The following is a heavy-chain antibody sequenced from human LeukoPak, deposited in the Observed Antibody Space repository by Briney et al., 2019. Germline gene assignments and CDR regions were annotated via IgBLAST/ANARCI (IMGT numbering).Heavy chain of an antibody. D-gene: IGHD6-19*01. J-gene: IGHJ2*01. CDR2: ISSSGSYI. Sequence: GGSLKLSCAASGFTFSSYSMNWVRPAPGKGLEWVSSISSSGSYIYYAGSLKGRFTISRDNAENSLYLQMNSLRDEDTAVYFCARDRATPGWGNWYFDLWGRGTLVTVSS. V-gene: IGHV3-21*01. CDR3: ARDRATPGWGNWYFDL. CDR1: GFTFSSYS.